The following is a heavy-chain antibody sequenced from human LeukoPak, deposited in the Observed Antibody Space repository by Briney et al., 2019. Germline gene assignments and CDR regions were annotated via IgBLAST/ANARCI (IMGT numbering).Heavy chain of an antibody. CDR1: AGSFSGYY. V-gene: IGHV4-34*01. D-gene: IGHD2/OR15-2a*01. CDR2: IDHSGSA. J-gene: IGHJ5*02. Sequence: SETLSLTCGVYAGSFSGYYWTWIRLRPGKGLDWIGDIDHSGSAHYNPSLKSRVTISVDTSNKQFSLNLHSVTAADTAVYYCARGFLTSSRWFDPWGQGTLVTVSS. CDR3: ARGFLTSSRWFDP.